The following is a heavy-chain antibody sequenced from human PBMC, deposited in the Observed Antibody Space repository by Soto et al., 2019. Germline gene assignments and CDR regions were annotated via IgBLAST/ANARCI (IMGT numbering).Heavy chain of an antibody. V-gene: IGHV4-28*01. D-gene: IGHD2-2*01. CDR3: ARYFCTSTTCNGEFDY. J-gene: IGHJ4*02. CDR1: GYSVTTSNW. CDR2: IYHSGAT. Sequence: QLQLQESGPGLVKPSDTLSLTCAVSGYSVTTSNWWGWIRQPPGKGLEWIGYIYHSGATFYNPSLQSRVTMSVDTSKNQFSLKLRSVTAVDTAVYYCARYFCTSTTCNGEFDYWGQGTLVTVSS.